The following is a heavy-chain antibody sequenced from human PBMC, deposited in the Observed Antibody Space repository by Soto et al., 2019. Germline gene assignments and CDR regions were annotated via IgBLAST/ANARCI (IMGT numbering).Heavy chain of an antibody. CDR1: GYTFTNYW. CDR3: AASIFYYGMDV. V-gene: IGHV5-51*01. J-gene: IGHJ6*02. Sequence: GESLKISCKGFGYTFTNYWIGWVRQMPGKGPEWMGIIYPGDSDTKYNPSFQGQVTISADKSITTTYLQWSSLKASDTAIYYCAASIFYYGMDVCGQGTTVTFSS. CDR2: IYPGDSDT.